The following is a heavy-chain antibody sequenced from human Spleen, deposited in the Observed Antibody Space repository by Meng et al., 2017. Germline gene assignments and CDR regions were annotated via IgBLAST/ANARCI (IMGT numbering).Heavy chain of an antibody. V-gene: IGHV4-34*01. CDR3: ARGPTTMAHDFDY. D-gene: IGHD4-11*01. Sequence: LKTWGPGLLRPSETLSLTCVVSGGSFSDYYWSWIRQPPGKGLEWIGEINHSGSTNYNPSLESRATISVDTSQNNLSLKLSSVTAADSAVYYCARGPTTMAHDFDYWGQGTLVTVSS. J-gene: IGHJ4*02. CDR2: INHSGST. CDR1: GGSFSDYY.